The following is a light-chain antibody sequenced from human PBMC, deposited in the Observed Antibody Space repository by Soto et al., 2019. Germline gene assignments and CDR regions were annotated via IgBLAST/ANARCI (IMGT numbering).Light chain of an antibody. CDR1: SSDVGGYNF. CDR3: SSYAGSNNFVV. CDR2: EVS. Sequence: QSVLTQPPSASGSPGQSVTTSCTGTSSDVGGYNFVSWYQQHPGKAPKLMIYEVSKRPSGVPDRFSGSKSGNTASLTVSGLQAEDEADYDCSSYAGSNNFVVFGGGTKLTVL. V-gene: IGLV2-8*01. J-gene: IGLJ2*01.